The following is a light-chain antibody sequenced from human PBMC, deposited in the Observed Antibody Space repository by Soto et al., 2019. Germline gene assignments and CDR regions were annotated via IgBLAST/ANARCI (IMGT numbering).Light chain of an antibody. CDR1: QSVSSNY. CDR3: QQYGGSPMYT. Sequence: EIVLTQSPGTLSLSPGERATLSCRASQSVSSNYLAWYQQKPGQAPRLLIFGASSRATGIPDRFTGSGSETDFTLTISRLEPEDFAVYYCQQYGGSPMYTFGQGTKLEIK. CDR2: GAS. V-gene: IGKV3-20*01. J-gene: IGKJ2*01.